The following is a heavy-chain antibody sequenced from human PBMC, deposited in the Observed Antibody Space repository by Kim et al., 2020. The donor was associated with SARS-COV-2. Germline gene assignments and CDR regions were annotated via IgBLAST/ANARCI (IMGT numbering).Heavy chain of an antibody. Sequence: ASVKVSCKASGYTFTSYYMHWVRQAPGQGLEWMGIIKPSGGSTSYGQKFQGRVTMTRDTSTRTVYMERSSLRSEDTAIYYCARALSAFGMTDYLGQGTLVTVSA. CDR2: IKPSGGST. D-gene: IGHD3-10*01. CDR1: GYTFTSYY. V-gene: IGHV1-46*01. CDR3: ARALSAFGMTDY. J-gene: IGHJ4*02.